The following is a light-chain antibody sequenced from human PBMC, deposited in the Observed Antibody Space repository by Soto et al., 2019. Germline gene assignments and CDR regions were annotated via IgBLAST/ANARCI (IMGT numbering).Light chain of an antibody. CDR2: GIS. V-gene: IGKV3-20*01. Sequence: EIVLTQSPGTLSLSPVERATLSCMASQSVSSSYLAWYQQKPGQAPRLLIYGISDRATGIPDRFSGSGSGTDFTLTISRLEPEDFAVYYCQQYGSSPPKVTFGQGTRLEIK. CDR3: QQYGSSPPKVT. J-gene: IGKJ5*01. CDR1: QSVSSSY.